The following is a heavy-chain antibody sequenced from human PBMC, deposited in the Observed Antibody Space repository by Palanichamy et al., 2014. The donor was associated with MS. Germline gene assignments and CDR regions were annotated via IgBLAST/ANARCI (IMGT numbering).Heavy chain of an antibody. Sequence: EVQLVESGGGLVQPGGSLRLSCAVSGFTFSRFWMSWVRQAPGKGLEWVANIKEDGSEIYYVDSVKGRFTISRDNAKNSLLLQMNNLRAEDTAVYYCAGETYYFDYWGQGTLVTVSS. CDR1: GFTFSRFW. V-gene: IGHV3-7*03. CDR3: AGETYYFDY. CDR2: IKEDGSEI. J-gene: IGHJ4*02.